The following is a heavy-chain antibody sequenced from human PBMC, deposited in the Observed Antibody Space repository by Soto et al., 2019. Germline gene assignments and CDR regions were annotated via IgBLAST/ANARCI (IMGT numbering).Heavy chain of an antibody. V-gene: IGHV4-59*08. CDR2: IYYSGST. Sequence: SETLSLTCTVSGGSISSYYWSWIRQPPGKGLEWIGYIYYSGSTNYNPSLKSRVTISVNTSENQFSLKLSSVTAADTAVYYCARHIALSGHFPFDYWGQGTLVTVSS. CDR3: ARHIALSGHFPFDY. D-gene: IGHD3-3*01. J-gene: IGHJ4*02. CDR1: GGSISSYY.